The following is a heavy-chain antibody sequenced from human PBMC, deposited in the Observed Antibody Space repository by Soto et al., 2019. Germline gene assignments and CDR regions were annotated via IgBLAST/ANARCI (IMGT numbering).Heavy chain of an antibody. CDR2: IIPIFGTE. CDR1: GGTFSSHS. J-gene: IGHJ6*02. V-gene: IGHV1-69*01. D-gene: IGHD2-2*01. CDR3: STSVYCSTTRCYYYYGLDV. Sequence: QVQLVQSGAEVKKPGSSVKVSCKVSGGTFSSHSINWVRQAPGQGPEXMGGIIPIFGTENYAQKFQGRVTITADESTSTAYMELSSLTSEDTALYYCSTSVYCSTTRCYYYYGLDVWGQGTTVIVSS.